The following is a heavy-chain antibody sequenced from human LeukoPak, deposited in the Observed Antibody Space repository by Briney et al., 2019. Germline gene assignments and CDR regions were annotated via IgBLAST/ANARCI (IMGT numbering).Heavy chain of an antibody. Sequence: PSETLSLTCAVSGGSISSSNWWSWVRQPPGKGLEWIGEIYHSGSTNYNPSLKSRVTISVDKSKNQFSLKLSSVTAADTAVYYCARGRIGDPGYYYGMDVWGQGTTVTVSS. CDR2: IYHSGST. CDR3: ARGRIGDPGYYYGMDV. D-gene: IGHD4-17*01. CDR1: GGSISSSNW. V-gene: IGHV4-4*02. J-gene: IGHJ6*02.